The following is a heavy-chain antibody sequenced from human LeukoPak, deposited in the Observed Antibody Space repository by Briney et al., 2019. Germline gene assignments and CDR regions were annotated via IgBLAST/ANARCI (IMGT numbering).Heavy chain of an antibody. V-gene: IGHV4-31*03. CDR2: IYYSGST. J-gene: IGHJ3*02. Sequence: SETLSLTCTVSGGSISSGGYYWSWIRQHPGTGLEWIGYIYYSGSTYYNPSPKSRVTISVDTSKNQFSLKLSSVTAADTAVYYCARPLLEWLLGAFDIWGQGTMVTVSS. CDR1: GGSISSGGYY. CDR3: ARPLLEWLLGAFDI. D-gene: IGHD3-3*01.